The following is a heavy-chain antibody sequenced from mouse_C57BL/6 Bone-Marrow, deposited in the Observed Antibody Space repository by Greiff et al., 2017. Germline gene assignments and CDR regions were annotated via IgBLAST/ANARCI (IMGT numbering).Heavy chain of an antibody. D-gene: IGHD2-4*01. Sequence: EVMLVESGGGLVQPGGSLKLSCAASGFTFSDYYMYWVRQTPEKRLEWVAYISNGGGSTYYPDTVKGRFPISRDNAKNTLYLQMSGLKSEDTAMYYCARHGMITTYYYAMDYWGQGTSVTVSS. CDR1: GFTFSDYY. CDR2: ISNGGGST. V-gene: IGHV5-12*01. J-gene: IGHJ4*01. CDR3: ARHGMITTYYYAMDY.